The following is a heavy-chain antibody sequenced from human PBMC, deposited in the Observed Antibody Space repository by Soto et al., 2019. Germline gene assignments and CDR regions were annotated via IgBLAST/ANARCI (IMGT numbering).Heavy chain of an antibody. CDR2: INSDGSST. CDR3: ARDGDSGSYYVPIYYFDY. D-gene: IGHD1-26*01. J-gene: IGHJ4*02. V-gene: IGHV3-74*01. Sequence: GGSLRLSCAASGFTFSSYWMHWVRQAPGKGLVWVSRINSDGSSTSYADSVKGRFTISRDNAKNTLYLQMNSLRAEDTAVYYCARDGDSGSYYVPIYYFDYWGQGTLVTVSS. CDR1: GFTFSSYW.